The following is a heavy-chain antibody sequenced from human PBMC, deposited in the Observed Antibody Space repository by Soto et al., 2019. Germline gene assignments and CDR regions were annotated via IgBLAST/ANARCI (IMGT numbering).Heavy chain of an antibody. V-gene: IGHV2-5*02. J-gene: IGHJ4*02. D-gene: IGHD3-16*01. Sequence: SGPTLENPTQTLTLTCTYSGFSLRTTGVGVGWIRQPPGKALEWLGIIYWDDDKRYSPSLKSRLTLTSDISKSQVVLTMTNMGPVDTATYFWAHTWGLPFDYCGPANLVTVSS. CDR3: AHTWGLPFDY. CDR2: IYWDDDK. CDR1: GFSLRTTGVG.